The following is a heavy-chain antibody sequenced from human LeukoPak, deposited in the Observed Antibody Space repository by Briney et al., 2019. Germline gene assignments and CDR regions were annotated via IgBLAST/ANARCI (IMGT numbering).Heavy chain of an antibody. Sequence: GASVKVSCKASGYTFTSYNINWVRQATGQGLEWMGWMNPNSGNTGYAQKFQGRVTITRNTSISTAYMELRSLRSDDTAVYYCAKHDIDSSVLSFDYWGQGTLVTVSS. J-gene: IGHJ4*02. D-gene: IGHD3-22*01. CDR2: MNPNSGNT. CDR1: GYTFTSYN. V-gene: IGHV1-8*03. CDR3: AKHDIDSSVLSFDY.